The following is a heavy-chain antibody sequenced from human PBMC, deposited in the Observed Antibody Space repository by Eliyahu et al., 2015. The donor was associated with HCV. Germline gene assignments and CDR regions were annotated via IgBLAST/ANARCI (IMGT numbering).Heavy chain of an antibody. CDR1: GFTFSSYS. CDR3: ARGTIFGVVMNNPFDY. CDR2: ISSSSSYI. D-gene: IGHD3-3*01. J-gene: IGHJ4*02. Sequence: EVQLVESGGGLVKPGGSLRLSCAASGFTFSSYSMNWVRQAPGKGLEWVSSISSSSSYIYYADSVKGRFTISRDNAKNSLYLQMNSLRAEDTAVYYCARGTIFGVVMNNPFDYWGQGTLVTVSS. V-gene: IGHV3-21*01.